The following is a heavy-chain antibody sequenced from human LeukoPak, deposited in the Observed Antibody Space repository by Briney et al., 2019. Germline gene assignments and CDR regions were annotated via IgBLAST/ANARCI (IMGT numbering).Heavy chain of an antibody. D-gene: IGHD2-8*01. V-gene: IGHV3-23*01. CDR3: AKVGSCYSHGVCYDFDY. CDR1: GFTFSSYE. Sequence: GGSLRLSCAASGFTFSSYEMTWVRQAPGKGLEWVSAITGSGGSTYYADSVKGRFTVSRDNSKNTLYLQMNILRAEDTAVYYCAKVGSCYSHGVCYDFDYWGQGTLVTVSS. CDR2: ITGSGGST. J-gene: IGHJ4*02.